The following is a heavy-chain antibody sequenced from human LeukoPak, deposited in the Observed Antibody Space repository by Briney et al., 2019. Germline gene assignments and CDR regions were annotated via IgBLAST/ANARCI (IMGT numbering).Heavy chain of an antibody. V-gene: IGHV3-23*01. CDR3: ARGGTMYYGSGDFDY. Sequence: GGSLRLSCAASGFTFSSYAMSWVRQAPGKGLEWVSAISGSGASTYYADSVKGRFTISRDNSKNTLYLQMNSLRAEDTAVYYCARGGTMYYGSGDFDYWGQGSLVTVSS. CDR2: ISGSGAST. CDR1: GFTFSSYA. D-gene: IGHD3-10*01. J-gene: IGHJ4*02.